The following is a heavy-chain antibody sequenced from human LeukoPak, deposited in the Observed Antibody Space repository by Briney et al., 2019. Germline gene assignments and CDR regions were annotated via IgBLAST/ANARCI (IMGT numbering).Heavy chain of an antibody. CDR1: GFNFGDYG. J-gene: IGHJ4*02. CDR3: VTDLHGINWYVD. D-gene: IGHD1-20*01. Sequence: GGSLRLSCTGVGFNFGDYGLSWVRQAPGKGLEWVSAISGSGGSIYYADSVKGRFTISRDNSKNTLFLQMNSLRGDDTSLYYCVTDLHGINWYVDWGQGTLVTVSS. CDR2: ISGSGGSI. V-gene: IGHV3-23*01.